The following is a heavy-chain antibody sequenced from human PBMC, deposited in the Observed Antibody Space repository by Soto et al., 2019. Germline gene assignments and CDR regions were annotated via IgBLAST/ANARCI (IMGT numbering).Heavy chain of an antibody. CDR2: INDRGVST. J-gene: IGHJ5*02. Sequence: HPGGSLRLSCAASGFTFRNYAMAWVRQAPGKGLEWVSSINDRGVSTYYADSVKGRFTISRDNSKNTLYLQMKGLRVDDTAVYYCAKDESIAAAPFDPWGQGSLVTVSS. V-gene: IGHV3-23*01. D-gene: IGHD6-25*01. CDR3: AKDESIAAAPFDP. CDR1: GFTFRNYA.